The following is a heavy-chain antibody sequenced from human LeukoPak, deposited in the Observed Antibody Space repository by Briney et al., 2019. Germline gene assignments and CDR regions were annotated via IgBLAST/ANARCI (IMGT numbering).Heavy chain of an antibody. CDR3: AREPPFAMAGTGDELVDY. CDR2: ISAYNGST. CDR1: GYTFTSYG. Sequence: GASVKVSCKASGYTFTSYGISWVRQAPGQGLEWMGWISAYNGSTNYAQKLQGRVTMTTDTSTSTAYIELRSLRSDDTAVYYCAREPPFAMAGTGDELVDYWGQGTLVTVSS. D-gene: IGHD6-19*01. J-gene: IGHJ4*02. V-gene: IGHV1-18*01.